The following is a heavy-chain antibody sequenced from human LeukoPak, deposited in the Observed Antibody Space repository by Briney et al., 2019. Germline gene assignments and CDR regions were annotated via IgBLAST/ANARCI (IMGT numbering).Heavy chain of an antibody. J-gene: IGHJ5*02. V-gene: IGHV4-59*08. CDR2: IYYSGST. CDR1: GGSISSYY. CDR3: ARHHKYSSSWYVGWFDP. Sequence: PSETLSLTCTVSGGSISSYYWSWIRQPPGKGLEWIGYIYYSGSTNYNPSLKSRVTISVDKSKNQFSLKLSSVTAADTAVYYCARHHKYSSSWYVGWFDPWGQGTLVTVSS. D-gene: IGHD6-13*01.